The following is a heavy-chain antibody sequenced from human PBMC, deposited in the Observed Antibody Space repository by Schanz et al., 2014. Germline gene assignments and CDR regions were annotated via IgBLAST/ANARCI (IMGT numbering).Heavy chain of an antibody. D-gene: IGHD3-3*01. CDR2: ISPSSGGT. Sequence: QVQLVQSGAEVKKLGASVKVSCKASRYPFTAYYMHWVRQAPGQGLEWMGRISPSSGGTNYAQNFQGRVTMTNDTSINTVYMELSTLTSADTAVYYCATESVSRTRWFDPWGQGTLVTVSS. CDR1: RYPFTAYY. V-gene: IGHV1-2*06. CDR3: ATESVSRTRWFDP. J-gene: IGHJ5*02.